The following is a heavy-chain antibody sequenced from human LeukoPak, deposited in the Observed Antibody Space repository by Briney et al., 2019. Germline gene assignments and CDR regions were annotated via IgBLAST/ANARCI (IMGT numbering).Heavy chain of an antibody. Sequence: GGSLRLSCAASGFIFTNYAMSWVRQAPGKGLEWVANIKQDGSEKYYVDSVKGRFTISRDNAKNSLHLQMNSLRAEDTAVYYCARDQYYDILTPGMDVWGQGTTVTVSS. CDR3: ARDQYYDILTPGMDV. CDR1: GFIFTNYA. D-gene: IGHD3-9*01. CDR2: IKQDGSEK. V-gene: IGHV3-7*01. J-gene: IGHJ6*02.